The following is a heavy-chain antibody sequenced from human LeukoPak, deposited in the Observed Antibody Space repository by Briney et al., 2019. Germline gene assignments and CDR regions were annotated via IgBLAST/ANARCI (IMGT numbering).Heavy chain of an antibody. CDR1: GVSMSSSNYY. V-gene: IGHV4-39*01. Sequence: PSETLSLTCTVSGVSMSSSNYYCRWIRRPPGRGRVCFWTNYYSGIINYNPSRKVRVTMSEYTSKKLFSLKLSSVTAAATAVYYCARHRVAAVGTFYFDYWGQGTLVTVSS. D-gene: IGHD6-13*01. J-gene: IGHJ4*02. CDR3: ARHRVAAVGTFYFDY. CDR2: NYYSGII.